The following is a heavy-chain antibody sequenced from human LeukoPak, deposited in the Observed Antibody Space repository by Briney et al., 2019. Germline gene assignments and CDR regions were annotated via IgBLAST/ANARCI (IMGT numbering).Heavy chain of an antibody. CDR1: GGSFSGYY. D-gene: IGHD6-19*01. V-gene: IGHV4-34*01. J-gene: IGHJ4*02. CDR3: ARRGSGWNY. Sequence: PSETLSLTCAVYGGSFSGYYWSWIRQPPGKGLEWIGEINHTGTTNYKSSLKSRVTISLDTSKNQFSLKLTSVTAADTALYYCARRGSGWNYWGQGTLVTVSS. CDR2: INHTGTT.